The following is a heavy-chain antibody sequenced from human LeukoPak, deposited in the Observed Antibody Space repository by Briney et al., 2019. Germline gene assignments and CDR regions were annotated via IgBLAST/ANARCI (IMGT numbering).Heavy chain of an antibody. CDR2: INHSGST. J-gene: IGHJ4*02. V-gene: IGHV4-34*01. CDR1: GGSFSGYY. CDR3: ARDPRQTPYYGSGSYYNDVFQSAR. Sequence: PSETLSLTCAVYGGSFSGYYWSWIRQPPGKGLEWIGEINHSGSTNYNPSLKSRVTISVDTSKNQFSLKLSSVTAADTAVYYCARDPRQTPYYGSGSYYNDVFQSARRGQGTLVTVSS. D-gene: IGHD3-10*01.